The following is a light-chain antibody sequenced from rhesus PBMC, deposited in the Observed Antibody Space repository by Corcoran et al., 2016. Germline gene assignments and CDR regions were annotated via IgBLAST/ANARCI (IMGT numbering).Light chain of an antibody. CDR3: LQHISYPWT. V-gene: IGKV1-28*01. J-gene: IGKJ1*01. Sequence: DIQMTQSPSFLSASVGDTVTTTCWGSQGIISYLNWFQQKPGKAPKLLIYAASSLECGVPSRFCGSGSRPEFTLTISSLQPEDFAAYYSLQHISYPWTFGRGTKVEIK. CDR1: QGIISY. CDR2: AAS.